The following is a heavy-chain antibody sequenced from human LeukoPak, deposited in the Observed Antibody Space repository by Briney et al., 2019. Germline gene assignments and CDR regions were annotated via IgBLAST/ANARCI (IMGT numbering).Heavy chain of an antibody. CDR1: GYTFTSYD. Sequence: GASVEVSCKASGYTFTSYDINWVRQATGQGLEWMGRMNPNSGNTGYAQKFQGRVTMTRNTSISTAYMELSSLRSEDTAVYYCATGASRIAAAGYYYYYYMDVWGKGTTVTVSS. V-gene: IGHV1-8*01. CDR2: MNPNSGNT. J-gene: IGHJ6*03. D-gene: IGHD6-13*01. CDR3: ATGASRIAAAGYYYYYYMDV.